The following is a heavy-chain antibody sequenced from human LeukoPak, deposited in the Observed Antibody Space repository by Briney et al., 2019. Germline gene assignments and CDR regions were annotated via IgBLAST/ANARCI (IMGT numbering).Heavy chain of an antibody. D-gene: IGHD1-7*01. CDR2: ISGSGGST. J-gene: IGHJ6*03. V-gene: IGHV3-23*01. Sequence: GGSLRLSCAASGFTFSSYAMSWVRQAPGKGLEWVSAISGSGGSTYYADSVKGRFTISRDNSKNSLYLQMNSLRTEDTALYYCVKDRRTYYYYYMDVWGKGTTVTVSS. CDR1: GFTFSSYA. CDR3: VKDRRTYYYYYMDV.